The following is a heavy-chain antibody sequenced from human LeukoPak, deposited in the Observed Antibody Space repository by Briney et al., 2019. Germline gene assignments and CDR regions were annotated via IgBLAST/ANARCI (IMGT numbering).Heavy chain of an antibody. J-gene: IGHJ4*02. Sequence: PSETLSLTCAVYGGSFSGYYWSWIRQPPGKGLEWIGEINHSGSTNYNPSLKSRVTISVDTSKNQFSLKLSSVTAADTAVYYCARGRLSPYYAVVTTIFDYWGQGTLVTVSS. CDR3: ARGRLSPYYAVVTTIFDY. V-gene: IGHV4-34*01. D-gene: IGHD4-23*01. CDR1: GGSFSGYY. CDR2: INHSGST.